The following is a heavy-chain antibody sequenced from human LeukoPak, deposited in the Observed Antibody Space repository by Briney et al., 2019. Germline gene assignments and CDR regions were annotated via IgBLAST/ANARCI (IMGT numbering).Heavy chain of an antibody. CDR1: GFTFDDYG. J-gene: IGHJ5*02. CDR3: VMGIGMMVA. V-gene: IGHV3-20*04. CDR2: ISLNGGSR. Sequence: GGSLRLSCAASGFTFDDYGMSWVRQPPGKGLEWVSGISLNGGSRGYAASVKGRFTISRDYDKNSLYLEMKSLRAEDTALYYCVMGIGMMVAWGQGTLVTVSS. D-gene: IGHD3-22*01.